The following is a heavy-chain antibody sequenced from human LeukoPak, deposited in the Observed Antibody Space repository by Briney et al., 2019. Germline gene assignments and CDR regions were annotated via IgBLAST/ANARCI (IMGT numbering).Heavy chain of an antibody. CDR3: ARGPGDIVVVVAATPFDY. Sequence: PSETLSLTCAVYGGSFSGYYWSWIRQPPGKGLGWIGEINHSGSTNYNPSLKSRVTISVDTSKNQFSLKLSSVTAADTAVYYCARGPGDIVVVVAATPFDYWGQGTLVTVSS. V-gene: IGHV4-34*01. J-gene: IGHJ4*02. CDR1: GGSFSGYY. CDR2: INHSGST. D-gene: IGHD2-15*01.